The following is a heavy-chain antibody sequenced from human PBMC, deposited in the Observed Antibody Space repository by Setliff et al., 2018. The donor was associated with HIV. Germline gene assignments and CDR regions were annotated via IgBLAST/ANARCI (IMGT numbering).Heavy chain of an antibody. Sequence: SETLSLTCAVYGGSFSDNYWSWIRQSPGKGLEWIGEMQHSGRTNYNPSLRSRVTTSVDTSKSQFSLKLSSVTAADTAVYYCARVSCSSWYSIPLYYYYSMDVWGKGTTVTVSS. J-gene: IGHJ6*03. CDR1: GGSFSDNY. CDR3: ARVSCSSWYSIPLYYYYSMDV. CDR2: MQHSGRT. D-gene: IGHD6-13*01. V-gene: IGHV4-34*01.